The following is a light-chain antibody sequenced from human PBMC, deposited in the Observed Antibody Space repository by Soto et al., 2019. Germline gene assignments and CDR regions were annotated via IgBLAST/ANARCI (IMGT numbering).Light chain of an antibody. CDR2: DAS. Sequence: DIQMTQSPSTLSASVGDRVTITCRARQPLTAWLAWYQQNPGKAPNLLIYDASDLQSGVPSRFSGSGSGTEFTLTITGLQPDDFATYYCQHYNLYPYTFGQGTKLEIK. J-gene: IGKJ2*01. CDR1: QPLTAW. V-gene: IGKV1-5*01. CDR3: QHYNLYPYT.